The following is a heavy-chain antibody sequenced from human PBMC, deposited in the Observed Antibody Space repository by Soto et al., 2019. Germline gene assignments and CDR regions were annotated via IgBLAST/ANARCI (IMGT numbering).Heavy chain of an antibody. J-gene: IGHJ4*02. D-gene: IGHD3-3*01. V-gene: IGHV4-59*01. CDR1: GASISSYY. CDR3: ARFWTGYSFDY. CDR2: VYYSGTT. Sequence: TSETLSLTCTVSGASISSYYWSWIRQPPGQGLEWIGYVYYSGTTDYNPSLKSRVTMSVDTSKNQFSLRLNSVTAADTAVYYCARFWTGYSFDYWGQGTLVTVSS.